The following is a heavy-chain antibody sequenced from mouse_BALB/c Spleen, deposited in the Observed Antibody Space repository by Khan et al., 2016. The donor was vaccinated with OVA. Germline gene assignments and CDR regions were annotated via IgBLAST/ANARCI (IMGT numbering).Heavy chain of an antibody. CDR1: GYTFTNYT. D-gene: IGHD6-1*01. V-gene: IGHV1-4*01. CDR2: INPSSGYT. CDR3: VGIHIPPYHFEY. Sequence: QVQLQQSGAELARPGASVKMSCKASGYTFTNYTIHWVKQRPGQGLEWIGYINPSSGYTNYNQNYNDKATLTTDRSSSTAYMQLSWLTSDDSAVYYCVGIHIPPYHFEYWGQGTTLTVSS. J-gene: IGHJ2*01.